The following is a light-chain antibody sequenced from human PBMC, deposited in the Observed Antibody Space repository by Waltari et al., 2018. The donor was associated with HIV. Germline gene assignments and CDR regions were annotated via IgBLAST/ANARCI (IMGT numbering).Light chain of an antibody. Sequence: NFMLTQPHSVSEPPGKTVTSSCTRSSGSISGNFVHWFQRHPGSSPTTVIYESYFRTSGVPARFSGSIDRSSNSASLTISGLKTEDEADYYCQSYDSNKNWVFGGGTKLTVL. CDR3: QSYDSNKNWV. J-gene: IGLJ3*02. CDR2: ESY. CDR1: SGSISGNF. V-gene: IGLV6-57*01.